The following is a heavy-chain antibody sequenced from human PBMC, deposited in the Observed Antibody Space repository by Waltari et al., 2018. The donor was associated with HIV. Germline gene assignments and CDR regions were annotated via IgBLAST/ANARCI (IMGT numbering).Heavy chain of an antibody. CDR1: GGSFSGYY. V-gene: IGHV4-34*01. D-gene: IGHD2-15*01. CDR2: INHSGST. CDR3: ARGGYCSGGSCYSSSPFDY. J-gene: IGHJ4*02. Sequence: QVQLQQWGAGLLKPSETLSLTCAVYGGSFSGYYWSWIRQPPGKGLEWIGEINHSGSTNYNPSLKSRVIISVDTSKNQCSLKLSSVTAADTAVYYCARGGYCSGGSCYSSSPFDYWGQGTLVTVSS.